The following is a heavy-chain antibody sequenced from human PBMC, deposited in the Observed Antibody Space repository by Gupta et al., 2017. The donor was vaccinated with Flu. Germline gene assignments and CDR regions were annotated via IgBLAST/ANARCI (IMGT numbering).Heavy chain of an antibody. V-gene: IGHV4-39*01. D-gene: IGHD5-12*01. CDR3: ARSTAINYWLDP. CDR2: LFFSGNT. Sequence: STGYYWGWVRQPPGKGPEWIGSLFFSGNTYYSPSLQSRVTISVDASKNQVSLKLTSVTAADTAVYYCARSTAINYWLDPWGQGTPVTVSS. J-gene: IGHJ5*02. CDR1: STGYY.